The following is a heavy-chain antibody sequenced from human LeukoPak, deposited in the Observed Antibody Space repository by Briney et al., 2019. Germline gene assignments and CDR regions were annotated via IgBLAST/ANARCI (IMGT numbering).Heavy chain of an antibody. V-gene: IGHV1-18*01. CDR3: ATSLLPAPLYY. D-gene: IGHD3-10*01. Sequence: GASVKVSCKASGYTFTNYGISWVRQAPGQGLEWMGWISTFNGNTNYAQKLQGRVTMTTDTSTRTAYMELRSLSSDDTAVYYCATSLLPAPLYYWGQGTLVTVSS. CDR1: GYTFTNYG. J-gene: IGHJ4*02. CDR2: ISTFNGNT.